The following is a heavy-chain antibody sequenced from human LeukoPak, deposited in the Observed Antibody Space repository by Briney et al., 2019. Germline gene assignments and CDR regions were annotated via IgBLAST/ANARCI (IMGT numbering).Heavy chain of an antibody. V-gene: IGHV3-9*01. J-gene: IGHJ4*02. D-gene: IGHD5-18*01. CDR3: AKDLRGYSYGALDY. Sequence: PGGSLRLSCAASGFTFDDYAMHWVRQAPGKCLEWVSGISWNSGSIGYADPVKGRFTISRDNAKNSLYLQMKSLRAEDTALYYCAKDLRGYSYGALDYWGQGTLVTVSS. CDR1: GFTFDDYA. CDR2: ISWNSGSI.